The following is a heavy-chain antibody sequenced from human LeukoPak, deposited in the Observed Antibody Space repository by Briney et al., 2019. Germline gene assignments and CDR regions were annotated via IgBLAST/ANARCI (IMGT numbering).Heavy chain of an antibody. J-gene: IGHJ4*02. CDR2: IRSKAYGGTT. D-gene: IGHD6-13*01. CDR1: GFTFGDYA. V-gene: IGHV3-49*04. CDR3: TREYSSSWYAGPYFDY. Sequence: GGSLRLSCTASGFTFGDYAMSWVRQAPGKGLEWVGFIRSKAYGGTTEYAASVKGRFTISRDDSKSIAYLQMNSLKTEDTAVYYCTREYSSSWYAGPYFDYWGQGTLVTVSS.